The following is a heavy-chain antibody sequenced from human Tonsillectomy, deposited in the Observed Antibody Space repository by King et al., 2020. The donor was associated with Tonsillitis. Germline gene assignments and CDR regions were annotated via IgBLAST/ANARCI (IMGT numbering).Heavy chain of an antibody. CDR2: ISYDGSSK. J-gene: IGHJ6*02. D-gene: IGHD2-2*02. Sequence: VQLVESGGGVVQPGRSLRLSCAASGFTFSSYGMHWVRQAPGKGLEWVAVISYDGSSKYYADSVKGRFTISRDNSKNTLYLVMNSLRAEDTAVYYCAKDESREVLYNYYYGMDVWGQGTTVTVSS. CDR1: GFTFSSYG. CDR3: AKDESREVLYNYYYGMDV. V-gene: IGHV3-30*18.